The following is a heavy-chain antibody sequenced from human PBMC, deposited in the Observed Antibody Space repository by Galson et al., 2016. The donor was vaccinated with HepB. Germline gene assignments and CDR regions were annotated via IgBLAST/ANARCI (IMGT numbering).Heavy chain of an antibody. V-gene: IGHV3-23*01. Sequence: SLRLSCAASGFTFSSYAMSWVRQAPGKGLEWVSSISGCGGSTYYADSVKGRFTISRDNSKNTLYLQMNSPRAEDTAVYYCAKSPHMITFGGIIVIPVHWFDPWGQGTLVTVSS. CDR3: AKSPHMITFGGIIVIPVHWFDP. CDR1: GFTFSSYA. D-gene: IGHD3-16*02. CDR2: ISGCGGST. J-gene: IGHJ5*02.